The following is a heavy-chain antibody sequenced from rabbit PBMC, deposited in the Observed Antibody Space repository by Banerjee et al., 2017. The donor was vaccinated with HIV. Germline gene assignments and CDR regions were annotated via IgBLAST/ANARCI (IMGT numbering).Heavy chain of an antibody. CDR2: IVTGNGNS. Sequence: QSLEESGGDLVKPGASLTLTCKASGIDFSSNHWICWVRQAPGKGLEWIGCIVTGNGNSYYATWAKGRFTISKTSSTTVTLQMTSLTAADTATYFCVRDLCGSGDNLWGPGTLVTVS. CDR1: GIDFSSNHW. CDR3: VRDLCGSGDNL. V-gene: IGHV1S40*01. J-gene: IGHJ4*01. D-gene: IGHD4-1*01.